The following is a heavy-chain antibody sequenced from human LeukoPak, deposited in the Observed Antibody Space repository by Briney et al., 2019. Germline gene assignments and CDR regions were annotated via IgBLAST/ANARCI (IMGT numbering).Heavy chain of an antibody. CDR2: IIGSGSST. J-gene: IGHJ4*02. D-gene: IGHD6-13*01. CDR1: GFTFSSYA. CDR3: AKDRAQQLVLDF. V-gene: IGHV3-23*01. Sequence: GGSLRLSCAASGFTFSSYAMSRVRQAPGKGLEWVSAIIGSGSSTYYADSVKGRFTISRDNSKNTLFLQMNSLRAEDTAVYYCAKDRAQQLVLDFWGQGTLVTVSS.